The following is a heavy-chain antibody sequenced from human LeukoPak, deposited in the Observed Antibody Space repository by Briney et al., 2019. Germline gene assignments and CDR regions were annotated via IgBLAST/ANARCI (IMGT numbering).Heavy chain of an antibody. V-gene: IGHV1-2*02. CDR3: ATKLYSYGYGNWFDP. J-gene: IGHJ5*02. D-gene: IGHD5-18*01. Sequence: ASVKVSCKASGYTFTGYYMHWVRQAPGQGLEWMGWINPNSGGTNYAQKFQGRVTMTRDTSISTAYMELSSLRSEDTAVYYCATKLYSYGYGNWFDPWGQGTLVTVSS. CDR1: GYTFTGYY. CDR2: INPNSGGT.